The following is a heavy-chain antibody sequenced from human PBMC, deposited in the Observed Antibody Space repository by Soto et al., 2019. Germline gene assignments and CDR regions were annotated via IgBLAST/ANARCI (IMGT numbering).Heavy chain of an antibody. CDR3: SRLSHIVLVPAIRGAFDI. V-gene: IGHV4-59*01. CDR2: IYDSGTT. J-gene: IGHJ3*02. CDR1: GGSMSGYY. D-gene: IGHD2-21*02. Sequence: QVQLQESGPGLEKASETLSLTCTVSGGSMSGYYWSWIRQPPGKGLEWIGFIYDSGTTNYNPSLKSRGHISIDSSKNQCCLTMTSVTDTDTDVYYCSRLSHIVLVPAIRGAFDIWGSGTMITVSS.